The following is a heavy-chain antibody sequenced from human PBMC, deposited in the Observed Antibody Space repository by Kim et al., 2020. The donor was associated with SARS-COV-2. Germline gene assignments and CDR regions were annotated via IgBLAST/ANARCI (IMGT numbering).Heavy chain of an antibody. Sequence: SETLSLTCTVSGGSISSSSYYWGWIRQPPGKGLEWIGSIYYSGSTYYNPSLKSRVTISVDTSKNQFSLKLSSVTAADTAVYYCARRAGSGSYYKSLGWFDPWGQGTLVTVSS. CDR3: ARRAGSGSYYKSLGWFDP. CDR2: IYYSGST. CDR1: GGSISSSSYY. J-gene: IGHJ5*02. D-gene: IGHD3-10*01. V-gene: IGHV4-39*01.